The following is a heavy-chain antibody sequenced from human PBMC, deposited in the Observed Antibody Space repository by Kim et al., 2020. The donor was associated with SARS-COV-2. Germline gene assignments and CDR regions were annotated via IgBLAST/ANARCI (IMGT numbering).Heavy chain of an antibody. Sequence: GGSLRLSCADSGFTFSSYAMSWVRQAPGKGLEWVSVISGRGGSRDYADSVKGRGGSTDYADSVKGRFTISRDNSKNTLYLQMNSLRAEDTAVYYCARLITGTTFWVYFDYWGQGTLVTVSS. V-gene: IGHV3-23*01. J-gene: IGHJ4*02. CDR2: ISGRGGSR. CDR3: ARLITGTTFWVYFDY. CDR1: GFTFSSYA. D-gene: IGHD1-7*01.